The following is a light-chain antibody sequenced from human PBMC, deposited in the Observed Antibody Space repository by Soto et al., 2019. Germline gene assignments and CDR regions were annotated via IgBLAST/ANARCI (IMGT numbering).Light chain of an antibody. J-gene: IGKJ5*01. CDR3: QQRGDWPPIT. CDR1: QSVSTF. CDR2: NAS. Sequence: IVLTQSPATLSLSPGERAILSCRASQSVSTFLAWFQQKPDQPPRLLIYNASNRTTGIPARFSGSGSGTDFTLTISSLEPEDFAVYYCQQRGDWPPITFGQGTRLEIK. V-gene: IGKV3-11*01.